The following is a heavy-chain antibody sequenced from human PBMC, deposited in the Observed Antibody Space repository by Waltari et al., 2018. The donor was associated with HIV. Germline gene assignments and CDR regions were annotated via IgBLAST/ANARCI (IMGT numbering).Heavy chain of an antibody. J-gene: IGHJ4*02. CDR3: ARVSGSAGGEIDY. D-gene: IGHD5-12*01. CDR2: IYYSGST. V-gene: IGHV4-31*03. CDR1: GGSLSSGGYY. Sequence: QVQLQESGPGLVKPSQTLSLTCTVPGGSLSSGGYYWSWIRQHPGKGLEWIGYIYYSGSTYYNPSLKSRVTISVDTSKNQFSLKLCSVTAADTAVYYCARVSGSAGGEIDYWGQGTLVTVSS.